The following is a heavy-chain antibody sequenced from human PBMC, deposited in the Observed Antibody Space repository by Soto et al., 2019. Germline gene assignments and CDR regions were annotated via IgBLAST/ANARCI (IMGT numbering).Heavy chain of an antibody. CDR2: VKYDGSQT. Sequence: GGSLRLSCADSGFTFSSYWMSWVRQAPGKGLEWVANVKYDGSQTYYVGSVKGRFTISRDNAKNSLYLHMNSLRAEDTAVYYCTRDFHGPLDYGMDVWGQGTTVTVSS. V-gene: IGHV3-7*01. J-gene: IGHJ6*02. D-gene: IGHD1-1*01. CDR1: GFTFSSYW. CDR3: TRDFHGPLDYGMDV.